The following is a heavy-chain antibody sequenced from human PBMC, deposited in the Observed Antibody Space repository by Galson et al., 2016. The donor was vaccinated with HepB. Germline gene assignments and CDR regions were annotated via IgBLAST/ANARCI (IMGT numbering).Heavy chain of an antibody. CDR1: GGSVSSGDYY. D-gene: IGHD3-3*01. J-gene: IGHJ4*02. CDR3: ASSAYYQFDY. Sequence: SETLSLTCSISGGSVSSGDYYWNWIRQPPGKGLEWIGFIYHSETTNYNPSFKSRVTISVDTSKNQFSLKMTSVTAADTAVYYCASSAYYQFDYWGQGAQVTVSS. V-gene: IGHV4-61*08. CDR2: IYHSETT.